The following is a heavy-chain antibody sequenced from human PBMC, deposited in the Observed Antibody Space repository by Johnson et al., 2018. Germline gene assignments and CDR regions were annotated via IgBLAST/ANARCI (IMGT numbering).Heavy chain of an antibody. V-gene: IGHV3-49*05. CDR1: GFTFGDYA. Sequence: EVQLVESGGGLVKPGRSLRLSCTASGFTFGDYAMSWFRQAPGKGLAWVGFIRSKAYGGTTEYAASVKGRFTISRDDSKSIAYLQMNSLKTEDTAVYYCTKARITMIVVVMDDDAFDIWGQGTMVTVSS. J-gene: IGHJ3*02. D-gene: IGHD3-22*01. CDR3: TKARITMIVVVMDDDAFDI. CDR2: IRSKAYGGTT.